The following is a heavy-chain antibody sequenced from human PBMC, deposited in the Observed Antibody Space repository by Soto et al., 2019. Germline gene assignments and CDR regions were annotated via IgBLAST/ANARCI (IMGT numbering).Heavy chain of an antibody. Sequence: SETLSLTCTVSGGSISSGDYYWSWIRQPPGKGLEWIGYIYYSGSTYYNPSLKSRVTISVDTSKNQFSLKLSSVTAADTAVYYCARVGFGELLAHGMDVWGQGPTVTVSS. CDR2: IYYSGST. CDR1: GGSISSGDYY. J-gene: IGHJ6*02. CDR3: ARVGFGELLAHGMDV. V-gene: IGHV4-30-4*01. D-gene: IGHD3-10*01.